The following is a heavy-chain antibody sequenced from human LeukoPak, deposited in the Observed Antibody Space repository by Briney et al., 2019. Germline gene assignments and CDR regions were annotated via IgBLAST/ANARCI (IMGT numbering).Heavy chain of an antibody. D-gene: IGHD2-15*01. Sequence: SGTLSLTCAVYAGSFSGYFWSWIRQSPGKGLEWIGYINHSGSTNYNSSLKRLVTISVDTSKNQFSLRLSSVTAADTAVYYCARDGSGGSNGRDFDYWGQGTLVTVSS. CDR3: ARDGSGGSNGRDFDY. J-gene: IGHJ4*02. V-gene: IGHV4-34*01. CDR2: INHSGST. CDR1: AGSFSGYF.